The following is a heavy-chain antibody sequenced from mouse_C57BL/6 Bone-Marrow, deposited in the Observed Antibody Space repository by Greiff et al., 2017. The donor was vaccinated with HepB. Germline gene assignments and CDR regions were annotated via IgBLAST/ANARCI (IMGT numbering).Heavy chain of an antibody. Sequence: EVQLVESGGGLVQPKGSLKLSCAASGFTFNTYAMHWVRQAPGKGLEWVARIRSKSSNYATYYADSVKDRFTISRDDSQSMLYLQMNNLKTEDTAMYYCVRRGDYDKGYYAMDYWGQGTSVTVSS. CDR3: VRRGDYDKGYYAMDY. D-gene: IGHD2-4*01. V-gene: IGHV10-3*01. CDR2: IRSKSSNYAT. CDR1: GFTFNTYA. J-gene: IGHJ4*01.